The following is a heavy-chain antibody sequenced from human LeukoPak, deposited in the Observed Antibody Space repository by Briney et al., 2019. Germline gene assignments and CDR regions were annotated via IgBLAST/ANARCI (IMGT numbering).Heavy chain of an antibody. V-gene: IGHV3-49*04. D-gene: IGHD4-17*01. Sequence: GGSLRLSCAPSGFTFGDDALSWGRQAPGKGLEWVGFIRSKAYGGTADYAASVKGRFTISRDDSKSIAYLQMNSLKTEDTAVYYCTRDKRSDGDYYYFDYWGQGTLVTVSS. CDR2: IRSKAYGGTA. CDR3: TRDKRSDGDYYYFDY. CDR1: GFTFGDDA. J-gene: IGHJ4*02.